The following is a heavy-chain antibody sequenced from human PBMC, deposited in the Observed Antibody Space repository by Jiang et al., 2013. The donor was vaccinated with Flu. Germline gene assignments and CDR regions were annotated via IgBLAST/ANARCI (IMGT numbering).Heavy chain of an antibody. CDR1: GYSFSSYW. Sequence: CKGSGYSFSSYWIVWVRQMPGKGLEWMGIIYPGDSDTKYSPSFQGEVTISADKSISTAYLQWRSLKAADTAMYYCARREQFRGVDVWGQGTTVTVSS. J-gene: IGHJ6*02. CDR3: ARREQFRGVDV. CDR2: IYPGDSDT. V-gene: IGHV5-51*01. D-gene: IGHD3-10*01.